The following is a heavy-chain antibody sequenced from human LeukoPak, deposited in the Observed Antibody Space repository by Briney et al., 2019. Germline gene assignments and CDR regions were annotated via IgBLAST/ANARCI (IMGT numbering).Heavy chain of an antibody. V-gene: IGHV4-59*02. Sequence: SETLSLTCTVSGASVSNYYWSWIRQPPGKGLEWIGCTDNRGRSKYNPSLESRVTISEDKSRNDFSLKLRSVTAADTAVYYCARRMPNYDLLNTNSGPLDWYFDLWGRGTLVTVSS. J-gene: IGHJ2*01. CDR2: TDNRGRS. CDR3: ARRMPNYDLLNTNSGPLDWYFDL. CDR1: GASVSNYY. D-gene: IGHD3-9*01.